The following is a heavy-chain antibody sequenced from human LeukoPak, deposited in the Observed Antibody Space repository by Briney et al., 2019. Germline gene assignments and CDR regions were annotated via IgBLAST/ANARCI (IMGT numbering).Heavy chain of an antibody. Sequence: GRSLRLSCAASGFTFDDYAMHWVRQAPGKGLEWVSGISWNSGSIGYADSVKGRFTISRDNAKNSLYLQMNSLRAEDTALYYCAKLGPGSSGFLLIGAFDIWGQGTMVTASS. J-gene: IGHJ3*02. V-gene: IGHV3-9*01. D-gene: IGHD3-22*01. CDR3: AKLGPGSSGFLLIGAFDI. CDR1: GFTFDDYA. CDR2: ISWNSGSI.